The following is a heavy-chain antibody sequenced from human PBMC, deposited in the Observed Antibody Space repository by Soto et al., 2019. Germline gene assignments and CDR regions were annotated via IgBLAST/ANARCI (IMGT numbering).Heavy chain of an antibody. CDR1: GFTFSSYA. D-gene: IGHD6-19*01. V-gene: IGHV3-23*01. J-gene: IGHJ6*02. CDR3: AKLRKGYSSGWSEFSPYYYYYGMDV. Sequence: EVQLLESGGGLVQPGGSLRLSCAASGFTFSSYAMSWVRQAPGKGLEWVSAISGSGGSTYYADSVKGRFTISRDNSKNTLYMQMNSLRAEDTAVYYCAKLRKGYSSGWSEFSPYYYYYGMDVWGQGTTVTVSS. CDR2: ISGSGGST.